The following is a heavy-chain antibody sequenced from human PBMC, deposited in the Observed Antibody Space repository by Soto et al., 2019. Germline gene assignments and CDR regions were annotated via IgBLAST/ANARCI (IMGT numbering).Heavy chain of an antibody. Sequence: QVQLQESGPGLVKPSETLSLTCTVSGSSITNYYCSWFRQPPGKGLEWIGYINYDGYSAYNLSLKXXVXXSMDASKTQFSLMLESVTATDTAVYYCARHGFGPLHGLVDVWGPGTTVIVSS. CDR2: INYDGYS. CDR1: GSSITNYY. J-gene: IGHJ6*02. V-gene: IGHV4-59*08. D-gene: IGHD3-10*01. CDR3: ARHGFGPLHGLVDV.